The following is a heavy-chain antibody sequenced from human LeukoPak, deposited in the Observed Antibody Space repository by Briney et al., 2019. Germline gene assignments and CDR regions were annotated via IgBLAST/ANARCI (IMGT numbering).Heavy chain of an antibody. Sequence: ASVKVSCKASGYTFTSYDINWVRQATGQGLEWMGWMNPNSGNTDYTQNFQGRVTFTRNTSIRTAYMELSSLRSQDTAVYYCARGGFHLGELSFVPGKFLDYWGQGTLVIVSS. CDR1: GYTFTSYD. V-gene: IGHV1-8*03. J-gene: IGHJ4*02. CDR3: ARGGFHLGELSFVPGKFLDY. D-gene: IGHD3-16*02. CDR2: MNPNSGNT.